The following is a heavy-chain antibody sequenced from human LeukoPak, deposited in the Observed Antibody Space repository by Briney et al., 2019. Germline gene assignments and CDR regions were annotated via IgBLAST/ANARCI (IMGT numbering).Heavy chain of an antibody. V-gene: IGHV1-69*05. CDR1: GGTFSSYA. CDR2: IIPIFGTA. D-gene: IGHD3-22*01. CDR3: ATETYYYDSSGYTYYFDY. Sequence: VKVSCKASGGTFSSYAISWVRQAPGQGLEWMRGIIPIFGTANYAQKFQGRVTITTDESTSTAYMELSSLRSEDTAVYYCATETYYYDSSGYTYYFDYWGQGTLVTVSS. J-gene: IGHJ4*02.